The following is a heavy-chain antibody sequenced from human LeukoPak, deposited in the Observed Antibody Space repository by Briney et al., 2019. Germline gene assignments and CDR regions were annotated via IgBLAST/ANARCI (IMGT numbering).Heavy chain of an antibody. CDR2: TYYSGTT. CDR1: GGSISSSHYY. Sequence: SETLPLTCTVSGGSISSSHYYWGWIRQTPGKGLEWIGTTYYSGTTYYNPSLESRATISEDTSKNQFSLTLRSVTAADTAVYYCARQISDYYYYYIDVWGKGTTVTVSS. V-gene: IGHV4-39*01. D-gene: IGHD3-10*01. J-gene: IGHJ6*03. CDR3: ARQISDYYYYYIDV.